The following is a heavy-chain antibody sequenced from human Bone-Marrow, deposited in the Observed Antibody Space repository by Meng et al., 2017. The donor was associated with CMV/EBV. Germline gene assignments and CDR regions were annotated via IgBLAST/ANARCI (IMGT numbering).Heavy chain of an antibody. D-gene: IGHD5-12*01. CDR2: IKHGGREK. CDR3: ARDQGYGYGDY. Sequence: GESLKISCAASSFTFSSYWMTWVRQAPGKGLEWVANIKHGGREKYYVDSVKGRFTISRDNAKNSLYLQMNSLRAEDTAVYYCARDQGYGYGDYWGQGTLVTVSS. V-gene: IGHV3-7*01. J-gene: IGHJ4*02. CDR1: SFTFSSYW.